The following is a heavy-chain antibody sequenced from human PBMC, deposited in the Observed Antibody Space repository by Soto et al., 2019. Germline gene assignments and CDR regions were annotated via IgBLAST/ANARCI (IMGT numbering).Heavy chain of an antibody. D-gene: IGHD6-13*01. J-gene: IGHJ4*01. V-gene: IGHV3-23*01. CDR1: GFTFSNYA. Sequence: EVQLLESGGGLVQPGGSLRLSCAASGFTFSNYAMTWVRQAPGKGLEWVSVISGSGGGTYFVDSVKGRFTISRDNSKNTVFLQMNSLRAEDTAVYYCAKRPLTAAGFDYWGNGTLVTVSS. CDR3: AKRPLTAAGFDY. CDR2: ISGSGGGT.